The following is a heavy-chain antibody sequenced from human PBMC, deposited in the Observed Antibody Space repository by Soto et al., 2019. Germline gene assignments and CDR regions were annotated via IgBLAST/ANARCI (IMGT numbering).Heavy chain of an antibody. Sequence: QLQLQESGPGLVKPSETLSLTCTVSGGSISSSSYYWGWIRQPPGKGLEWIGSIYYSGSTYYNPSLKSRVTISVDTSTNQFSLKLSSVTAAETAVYYCAKTQERWLVQFGYWGQGTLFTVSS. CDR2: IYYSGST. J-gene: IGHJ4*02. CDR3: AKTQERWLVQFGY. V-gene: IGHV4-39*01. CDR1: GGSISSSSYY. D-gene: IGHD6-19*01.